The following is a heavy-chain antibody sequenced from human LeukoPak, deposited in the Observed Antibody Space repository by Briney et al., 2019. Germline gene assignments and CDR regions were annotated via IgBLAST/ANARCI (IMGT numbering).Heavy chain of an antibody. V-gene: IGHV3-21*01. CDR1: GFTVSSNY. CDR3: ARESWLGI. CDR2: ISSSSSYI. J-gene: IGHJ4*02. D-gene: IGHD3-9*01. Sequence: GGSLRLSCAASGFTVSSNYMSWVRQAPGKGLEWVSSISSSSSYIYYADSVKGRFTISRDNAKNSLYLQMNSLRAEDTAVYYCARESWLGIWGQGTLVTVSS.